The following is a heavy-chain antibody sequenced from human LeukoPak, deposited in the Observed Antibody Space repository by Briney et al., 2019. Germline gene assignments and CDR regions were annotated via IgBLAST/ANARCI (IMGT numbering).Heavy chain of an antibody. Sequence: PGGSLRLSCAASGFTFSGYYMSWIRQAPGKGLEWVSYISSSSSYTDYADSVQGRFTISRDNAKNSLNLQMNSLRAEDTAVYYCARYSGYSGHSDYWGQGTLDSVSS. D-gene: IGHD5-12*01. J-gene: IGHJ4*02. CDR2: ISSSSSYT. V-gene: IGHV3-11*03. CDR3: ARYSGYSGHSDY. CDR1: GFTFSGYY.